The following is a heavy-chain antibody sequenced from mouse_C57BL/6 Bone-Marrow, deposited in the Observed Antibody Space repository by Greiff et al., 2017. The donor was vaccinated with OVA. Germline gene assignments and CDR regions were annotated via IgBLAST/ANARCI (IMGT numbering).Heavy chain of an antibody. CDR1: GFTFSDYG. J-gene: IGHJ4*01. Sequence: EVMLVESGGGLVKPGGSLKLSCAASGFTFSDYGMHWVRQAPEKGLEWVAYISSGSSTIYYADTVKGRFTISRDNAKNTLFLQMTSLRSEDTAMYYCARLYYGNYYYAMDYWGQGTSVTVSS. CDR2: ISSGSSTI. D-gene: IGHD2-1*01. CDR3: ARLYYGNYYYAMDY. V-gene: IGHV5-17*01.